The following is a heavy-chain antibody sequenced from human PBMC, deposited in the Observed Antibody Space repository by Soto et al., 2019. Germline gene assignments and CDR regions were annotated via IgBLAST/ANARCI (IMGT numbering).Heavy chain of an antibody. CDR2: ITYDGSNT. V-gene: IGHV3-30-3*01. Sequence: PGGSLRLSCAASGFTFSSYAMSWVRQAPGKGLEWVAVITYDGSNTYYADSVKGRFTISRDNSKNTLYLQMNSLRAEDTAVYYCARVGYYDSSGYYPGLGFDYWGQGTLVTVSS. CDR3: ARVGYYDSSGYYPGLGFDY. J-gene: IGHJ4*02. D-gene: IGHD3-22*01. CDR1: GFTFSSYA.